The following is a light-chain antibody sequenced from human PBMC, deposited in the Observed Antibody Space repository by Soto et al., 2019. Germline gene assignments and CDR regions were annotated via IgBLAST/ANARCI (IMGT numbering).Light chain of an antibody. CDR2: EAS. CDR1: QSISNF. Sequence: DIQMTQSPCSRSASAGGGGTITCLASQSISNFLNWYQQKAGKAPKLLIYEASSLQSGVPSRFSGSGSGTDFTLTISSLQPEDFATYFCQQSYTTPSWTFGQGTKVDIK. CDR3: QQSYTTPSWT. J-gene: IGKJ1*01. V-gene: IGKV1-39*01.